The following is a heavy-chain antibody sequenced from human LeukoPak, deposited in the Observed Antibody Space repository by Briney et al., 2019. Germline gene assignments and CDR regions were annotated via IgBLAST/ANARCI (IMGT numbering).Heavy chain of an antibody. CDR2: IAPYNGDT. J-gene: IGHJ6*02. CDR1: GYTFTSHA. V-gene: IGHV1-18*01. CDR3: ARDPNYDILTGPPYGMDV. Sequence: ASVKVSCKASGYTFTSHAITWVRQAPGQGLEWMGWIAPYNGDTNYARNLQGRVSMTTDTSTSIAYMELTSLRSDDTAVYYCARDPNYDILTGPPYGMDVWGQGTTVTVSS. D-gene: IGHD3-9*01.